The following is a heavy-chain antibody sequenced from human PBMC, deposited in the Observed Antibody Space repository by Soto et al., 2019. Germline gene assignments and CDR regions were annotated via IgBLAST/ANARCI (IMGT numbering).Heavy chain of an antibody. V-gene: IGHV4-28*03. CDR1: GYSISSSNW. J-gene: IGHJ6*02. CDR3: ARGPTTHSSGYLYYYYGMDV. Sequence: QVQLQESGPGLVKPSDTLSLTCAVSGYSISSSNWWGWIRQPPGKGLEWIGYIYYSGSTYYNPSLKSRVTMSVDTYKNQFSLKLSSVTAVDTAVYYCARGPTTHSSGYLYYYYGMDVWGQGTTGTVSS. CDR2: IYYSGST. D-gene: IGHD3-22*01.